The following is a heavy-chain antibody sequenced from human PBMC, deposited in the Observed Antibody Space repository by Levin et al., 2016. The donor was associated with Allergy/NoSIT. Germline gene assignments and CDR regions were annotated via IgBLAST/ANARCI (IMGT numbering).Heavy chain of an antibody. CDR1: GGSISSSSYY. J-gene: IGHJ2*01. Sequence: SETLSLTCTVSGGSISSSSYYWGWIRQPPGKGLEWIGSIYYSGSTYYNPSLKSRVTISVDTSKNQFSLKLSSVTAADTAVYYCARRGSSVYWYFDLWGRGTLVTVSS. CDR3: ARRGSSVYWYFDL. D-gene: IGHD6-6*01. V-gene: IGHV4-39*01. CDR2: IYYSGST.